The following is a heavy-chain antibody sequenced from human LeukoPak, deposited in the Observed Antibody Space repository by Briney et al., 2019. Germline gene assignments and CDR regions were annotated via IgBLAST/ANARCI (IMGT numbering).Heavy chain of an antibody. D-gene: IGHD5-12*01. CDR2: ISASNGNT. CDR3: ARALSRGYSGYDYGLGY. V-gene: IGHV1-18*01. CDR1: GGTFSSYA. Sequence: ASVTVSCKASGGTFSSYAISWVRQAPGQGLEWMGWISASNGNTNYAQKLQGRVTMTTETSTSTAYMELRSLRSDDTAVYYCARALSRGYSGYDYGLGYWGQGTLVTVSS. J-gene: IGHJ4*02.